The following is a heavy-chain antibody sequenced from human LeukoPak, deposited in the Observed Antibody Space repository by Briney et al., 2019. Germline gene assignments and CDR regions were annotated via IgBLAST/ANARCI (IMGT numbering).Heavy chain of an antibody. CDR2: INHSGST. CDR1: GGSFSGYY. D-gene: IGHD2-15*01. J-gene: IGHJ4*02. V-gene: IGHV4-34*01. CDR3: AGDPMVVDY. Sequence: SETLSLTCAVYGGSFSGYYWSWICQPPGKGLEWIGEINHSGSTNYNPSPKSRVTMSVDTSKNQFSLKLSSVTAADTAVYYCAGDPMVVDYWGQGTLVTVSS.